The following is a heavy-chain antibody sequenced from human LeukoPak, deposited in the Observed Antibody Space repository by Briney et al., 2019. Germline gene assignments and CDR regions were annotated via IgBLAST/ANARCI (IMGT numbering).Heavy chain of an antibody. Sequence: EASVKVSCKASGYTFTSYDINWVRQATGQGLEWMGWMNPNSGNTGYAQKFQGRVTMTRNTSISTAYMELSSLRSEDTAVYYCARVSYCDFWSGYYYSRAIDPWGQGTLVTVSS. J-gene: IGHJ5*02. D-gene: IGHD3-3*01. V-gene: IGHV1-8*01. CDR1: GYTFTSYD. CDR2: MNPNSGNT. CDR3: ARVSYCDFWSGYYYSRAIDP.